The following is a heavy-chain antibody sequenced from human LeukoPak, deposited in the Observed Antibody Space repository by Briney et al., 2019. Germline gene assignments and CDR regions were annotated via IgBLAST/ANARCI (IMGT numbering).Heavy chain of an antibody. CDR3: ARGGRGAKHGNWFDP. Sequence: PSETLSLTCAVYGGSFSGYHWSWIRQPPGKGLEWIGEINHSGSTNYNPSLKSRVTISEDTSKNQFSLKMSSVTAADTAVYYCARGGRGAKHGNWFDPWGQGILVTVSS. CDR2: INHSGST. D-gene: IGHD1-26*01. V-gene: IGHV4-34*01. CDR1: GGSFSGYH. J-gene: IGHJ5*02.